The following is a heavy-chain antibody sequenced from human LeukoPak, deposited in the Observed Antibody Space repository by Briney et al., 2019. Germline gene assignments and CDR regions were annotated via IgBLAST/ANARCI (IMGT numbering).Heavy chain of an antibody. V-gene: IGHV1-69*05. J-gene: IGHJ5*02. CDR1: GGTFISYA. Sequence: GASVKVSCKASGGTFISYAISWVRQAPGQGLEWMGRIIPIFGTANYAQKFQGRVTITTDESTSTDYMELSSLRSEDTAVYCCARDHLDPNWFDPWGQGTLVTVSS. CDR2: IIPIFGTA. D-gene: IGHD1-1*01. CDR3: ARDHLDPNWFDP.